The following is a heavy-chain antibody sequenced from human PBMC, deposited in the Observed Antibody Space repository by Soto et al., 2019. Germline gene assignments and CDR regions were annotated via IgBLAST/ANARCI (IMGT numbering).Heavy chain of an antibody. CDR3: ARAWQQLPNYFDY. D-gene: IGHD6-13*01. CDR2: ISAYNGDT. J-gene: IGHJ4*02. CDR1: GYTFNSYG. Sequence: ASVKVSCKTSGYTFNSYGISCVRQAPGQGLEWMGWISAYNGDTNYTQKFQGRVTMTTDTSTSTAYMELRSLRSDDTAVYYCARAWQQLPNYFDYWGQGTLVTVS. V-gene: IGHV1-18*04.